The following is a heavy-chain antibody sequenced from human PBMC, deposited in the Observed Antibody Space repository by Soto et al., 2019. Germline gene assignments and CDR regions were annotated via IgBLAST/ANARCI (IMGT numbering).Heavy chain of an antibody. CDR1: GFTFSSYG. V-gene: IGHV3-30*18. J-gene: IGHJ4*02. Sequence: PGGSLRLSCAASGFTFSSYGMHWVRQAPGKGLEWVAVISYDGSNKYYADSVKGRFTISRDNSKNTLYLQMNSLRAEDTAVYYCAKDGRFGVQLWLHDPYYFYYGGRGTLVTVSS. CDR3: AKDGRFGVQLWLHDPYYFYY. CDR2: ISYDGSNK. D-gene: IGHD5-18*01.